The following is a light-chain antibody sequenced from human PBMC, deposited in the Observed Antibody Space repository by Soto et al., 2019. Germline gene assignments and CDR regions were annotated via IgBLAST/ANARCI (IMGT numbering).Light chain of an antibody. CDR1: QAISNY. Sequence: DIQMTQSPSSLSASVGDRVTITCRASQAISNYLAWYQQKPGKVPRLLIYATSTLQSGLPSRFSGSGSGTDFTLTINSLQPEDVATYYCQKYNSAPLTFGGGTKVDIK. V-gene: IGKV1-27*01. J-gene: IGKJ4*01. CDR3: QKYNSAPLT. CDR2: ATS.